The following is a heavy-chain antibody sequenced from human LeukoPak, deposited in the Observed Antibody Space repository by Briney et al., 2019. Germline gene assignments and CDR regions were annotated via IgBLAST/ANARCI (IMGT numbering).Heavy chain of an antibody. CDR2: ISGSGGST. Sequence: GGSLSLSCAASGFTFSSYAMSWVRQAPGKGLEWVSAISGSGGSTYYADSVKGRFTISRDNSKNTLYLQMNSLRAEDTAVYYCARDGSGYYSYFDYWGQGTLVTVSS. D-gene: IGHD3-22*01. CDR1: GFTFSSYA. J-gene: IGHJ4*02. V-gene: IGHV3-23*01. CDR3: ARDGSGYYSYFDY.